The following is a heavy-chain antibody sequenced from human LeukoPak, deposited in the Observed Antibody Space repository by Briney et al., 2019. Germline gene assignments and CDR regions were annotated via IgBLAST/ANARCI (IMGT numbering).Heavy chain of an antibody. CDR1: GITFGDYG. CDR2: IRSKTYGGTT. D-gene: IGHD1-1*01. CDR3: STVYWRLGFDY. J-gene: IGHJ4*02. V-gene: IGHV3-49*03. Sequence: GGSLRLSCKASGITFGDYGVSWFRQAPGKGLEWIGFIRSKTYGGTTEDAASVRGRFTLSRDDSKNIVYLEMNILRAEDTAVYYCSTVYWRLGFDYWGQGTLVTVSS.